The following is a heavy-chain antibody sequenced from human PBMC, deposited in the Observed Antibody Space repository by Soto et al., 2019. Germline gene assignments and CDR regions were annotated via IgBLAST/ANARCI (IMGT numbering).Heavy chain of an antibody. Sequence: PSQTLSLTCAISGDSVSSNSAAWNWIRQSPSRGLEWLGRTYYRSKWYNDYAVSVKSRITINPDTSKNQFSLQLNSVTPEDTAVYYCARLTFATVTPPGRYYSYMDVWGKGTTVTVSS. J-gene: IGHJ6*03. CDR3: ARLTFATVTPPGRYYSYMDV. V-gene: IGHV6-1*01. D-gene: IGHD3-16*01. CDR2: TYYRSKWYN. CDR1: GDSVSSNSAA.